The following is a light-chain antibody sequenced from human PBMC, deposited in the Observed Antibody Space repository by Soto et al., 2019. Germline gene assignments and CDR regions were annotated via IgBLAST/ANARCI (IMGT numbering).Light chain of an antibody. CDR3: QQSYSSHPK. CDR2: AAS. Sequence: DIQMTQSPSSLSASVEDRVIITCRASQSISNHLNWYQQKPGKAPKLLIFAASSLQSGVPSRFSGSRSGPDFTLTISSLQPEDFETYYCQQSYSSHPKFGKGTKVDIX. V-gene: IGKV1-39*01. CDR1: QSISNH. J-gene: IGKJ1*01.